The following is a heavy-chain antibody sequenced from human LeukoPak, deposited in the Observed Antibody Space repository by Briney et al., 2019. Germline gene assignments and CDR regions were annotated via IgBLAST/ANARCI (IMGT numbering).Heavy chain of an antibody. CDR3: ARRGYSYGYVISAFDI. CDR2: VNHSGST. Sequence: KPSETLSLTCTVSGGSISSYYWSWIRQPPGKGLEWIGEVNHSGSTNYNPSLKSRVTISVDTSKNQFSLKLSSVTAADTAVYYCARRGYSYGYVISAFDIWGQGTMVTVSS. D-gene: IGHD5-18*01. J-gene: IGHJ3*02. CDR1: GGSISSYY. V-gene: IGHV4-34*01.